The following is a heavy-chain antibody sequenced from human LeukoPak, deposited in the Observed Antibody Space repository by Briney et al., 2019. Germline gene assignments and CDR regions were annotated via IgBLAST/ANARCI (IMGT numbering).Heavy chain of an antibody. D-gene: IGHD3-16*01. CDR2: INSDGGGA. J-gene: IGHJ4*02. CDR1: GITFGNNW. V-gene: IGHV3-74*01. Sequence: GRSLRLSCAASGITFGNNWMHWVRQGPGKGLVWISRINSDGGGAIYADSVKGRFTISRDNSKNTLYLQMNSLRAEDTAVYYCARGPSFDDTFGDYWGQGTLVTVSS. CDR3: ARGPSFDDTFGDY.